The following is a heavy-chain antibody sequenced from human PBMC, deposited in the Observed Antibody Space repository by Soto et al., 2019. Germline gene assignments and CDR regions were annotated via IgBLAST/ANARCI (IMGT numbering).Heavy chain of an antibody. CDR3: ARTGIAVAGNYYYYYGMDV. D-gene: IGHD6-19*01. J-gene: IGHJ6*02. CDR2: IFSNDEK. Sequence: SGPTLVNPTETLTLTCTVSGFSLSNARMGVSWIRQPPGKALEWLAHIFSNDEKSYSTSLKSRLTISKDTSKSQVVLTMTNMDPVDTATYYCARTGIAVAGNYYYYYGMDVWGQGTTVTVS. V-gene: IGHV2-26*01. CDR1: GFSLSNARMG.